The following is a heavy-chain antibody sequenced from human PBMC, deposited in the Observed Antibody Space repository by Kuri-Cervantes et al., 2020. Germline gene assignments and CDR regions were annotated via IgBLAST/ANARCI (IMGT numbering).Heavy chain of an antibody. D-gene: IGHD6-13*01. V-gene: IGHV3-11*04. J-gene: IGHJ6*02. CDR2: ISSSGSTI. Sequence: GESLKISCAASGFTFSDYYMSWIRQAPGKGLEWVSYISSSGSTIYYADSVKGRFTISRDNAKNSLYLQMNSLRAEDTAVYYCARGWQQLVDSSYYYYYGMDVWGQGTTVTVSS. CDR3: ARGWQQLVDSSYYYYYGMDV. CDR1: GFTFSDYY.